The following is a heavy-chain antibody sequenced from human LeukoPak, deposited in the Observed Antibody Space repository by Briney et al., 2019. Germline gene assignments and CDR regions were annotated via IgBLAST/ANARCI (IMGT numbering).Heavy chain of an antibody. D-gene: IGHD1-26*01. CDR2: ISAYNGNT. CDR3: ARMRWELHLYFDY. J-gene: IGHJ4*02. Sequence: ASVKVSCKASGYTFTSYGISWVRQAPGEGLEWRGWISAYNGNTNYAQTPQGRVPMTTDTSPSTAYMELRSLRSDDTAVYYCARMRWELHLYFDYWGQGTLVTVSS. CDR1: GYTFTSYG. V-gene: IGHV1-18*01.